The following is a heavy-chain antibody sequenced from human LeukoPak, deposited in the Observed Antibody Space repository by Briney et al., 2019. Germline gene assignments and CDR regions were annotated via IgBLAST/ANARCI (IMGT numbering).Heavy chain of an antibody. J-gene: IGHJ4*02. CDR1: GVTFSSYS. CDR2: ISSSSSTI. Sequence: GGSLRLSCAASGVTFSSYSMNWVRQAPGKGLEWVSYISSSSSTIYYADSVKGRFTISRDNAKNSLYLQMNSLRAEDTAVYYCARAPVTIAVAFDYWGQGTLVTVSS. D-gene: IGHD6-19*01. CDR3: ARAPVTIAVAFDY. V-gene: IGHV3-48*04.